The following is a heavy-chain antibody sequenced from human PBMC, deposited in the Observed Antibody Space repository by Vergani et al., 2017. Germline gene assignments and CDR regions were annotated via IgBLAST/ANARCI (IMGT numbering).Heavy chain of an antibody. V-gene: IGHV4-4*07. D-gene: IGHD3-22*01. J-gene: IGHJ4*02. CDR2: IYTSGST. CDR3: ARAHPYYYDSSGYQYYFDY. CDR1: GGSISTFY. Sequence: QVQLQESGPGLVKPSETLSLSCIISGGSISTFYWSWIRQPAGKGLEWIGRIYTSGSTNYNPSLKSRVTIPVDTSKNQFSLKLSSVTAADTAVYYCARAHPYYYDSSGYQYYFDYWGQGTLVTVSS.